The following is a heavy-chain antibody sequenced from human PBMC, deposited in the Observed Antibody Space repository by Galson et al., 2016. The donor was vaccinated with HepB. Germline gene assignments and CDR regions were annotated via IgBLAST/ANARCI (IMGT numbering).Heavy chain of an antibody. Sequence: SETLSLTCSVSGASISSTTTYWIWIRQPPGKGLEWIGSIYYNGSPFYNPSLKSRLTVSVDTSKNQFSLRLTSVTAAGTAVYYCARQRHTSASKFFDYWGQGILVTVSS. CDR1: GASISSTTTY. V-gene: IGHV4-39*01. CDR3: ARQRHTSASKFFDY. D-gene: IGHD2-15*01. CDR2: IYYNGSP. J-gene: IGHJ4*02.